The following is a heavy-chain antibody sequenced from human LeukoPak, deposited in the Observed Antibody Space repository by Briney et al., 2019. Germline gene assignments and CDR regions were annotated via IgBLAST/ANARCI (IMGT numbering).Heavy chain of an antibody. CDR1: GGSISSGGYY. CDR3: ARGTMVRGVIVYYYYMDV. CDR2: IYYSGST. D-gene: IGHD3-10*01. V-gene: IGHV4-31*03. J-gene: IGHJ6*03. Sequence: SETLSLTCTVSGGSISSGGYYWSWIRQHPGKGLEWIGYIYYSGSTYYNPSLKSRVTISVDTSKNQFSLKLSSVTAADTAVYYCARGTMVRGVIVYYYYMDVWGKGTTVPVSS.